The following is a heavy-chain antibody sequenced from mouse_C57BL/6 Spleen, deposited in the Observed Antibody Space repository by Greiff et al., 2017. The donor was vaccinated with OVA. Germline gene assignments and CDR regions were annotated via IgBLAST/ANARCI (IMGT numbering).Heavy chain of an antibody. D-gene: IGHD2-1*01. J-gene: IGHJ3*01. CDR3: ARHEDEVYYGNLAWFAY. CDR2: FYPGSGSI. Sequence: QVHVKQSGAELVKPGASVKLSCKASGYTFTEYTIHWVKQRSGQGLEWIGWFYPGSGSIKYNEKFKDKATLTADKSSSTVYMELSRLTSEDSAVYFCARHEDEVYYGNLAWFAYWGQGTLVTVSA. CDR1: GYTFTEYT. V-gene: IGHV1-62-2*01.